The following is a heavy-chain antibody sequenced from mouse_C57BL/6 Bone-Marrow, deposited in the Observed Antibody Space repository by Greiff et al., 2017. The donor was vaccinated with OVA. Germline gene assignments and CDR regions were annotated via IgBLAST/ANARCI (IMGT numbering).Heavy chain of an antibody. J-gene: IGHJ4*01. Sequence: EVQVVESGGGLVQSGRSLRLSCATSGFTFSDFYMEWVRQAPGKGLEWIAASRNKANDYTTEYSASVQGRFIVSRDTSQSILYRQMNALRAEDTAIYYCARDAAMDYWGQGASVTVSS. CDR2: SRNKANDYTT. CDR1: GFTFSDFY. V-gene: IGHV7-1*01. CDR3: ARDAAMDY.